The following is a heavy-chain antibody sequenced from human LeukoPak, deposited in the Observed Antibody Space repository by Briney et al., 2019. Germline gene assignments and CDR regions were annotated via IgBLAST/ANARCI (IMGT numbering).Heavy chain of an antibody. J-gene: IGHJ4*02. V-gene: IGHV3-7*01. D-gene: IGHD3/OR15-3a*01. Sequence: PGGSLRLSCAASGFTFSTYAMSWVRQAPGRGLEWVANIKLDGTQKNYIQSVRGRFTISRDNARNFLYLQLSSLRAEDTAVYYCTRDFWTDYWGQGTLVTVSS. CDR1: GFTFSTYA. CDR3: TRDFWTDY. CDR2: IKLDGTQK.